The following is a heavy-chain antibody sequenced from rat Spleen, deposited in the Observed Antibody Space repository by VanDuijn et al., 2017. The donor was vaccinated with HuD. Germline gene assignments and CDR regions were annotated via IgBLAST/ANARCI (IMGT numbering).Heavy chain of an antibody. Sequence: VQLLESGPGLVKPSQSLSLTCSVTAYSIISSYRWNWIRKFPGNKLEWMGHLNSAGTTNYNPSLKSRISITRDTSKNQFFLQVNSVSTEDTATYYCTARFDWFAYWGQGTLLTVSS. CDR2: LNSAGTT. J-gene: IGHJ3*01. V-gene: IGHV3-3*01. CDR3: TARFDWFAY. CDR1: AYSIISSYR.